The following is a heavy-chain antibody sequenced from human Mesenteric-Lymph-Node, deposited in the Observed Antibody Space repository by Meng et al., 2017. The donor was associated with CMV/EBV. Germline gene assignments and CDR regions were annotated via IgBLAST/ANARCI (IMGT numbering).Heavy chain of an antibody. CDR1: GFTFNTYA. V-gene: IGHV3-23*01. J-gene: IGHJ4*02. Sequence: GGSLRLSCAASGFTFNTYAMTWVRQAPGKGLQWVSTISGGGDTIFYADSVRGRFTISRDNSKNTLYLQMNSLRAEDTAVYYCAKELSILRFLEWSCDYWGQGTLVTVSS. CDR2: ISGGGDTI. CDR3: AKELSILRFLEWSCDY. D-gene: IGHD3-3*01.